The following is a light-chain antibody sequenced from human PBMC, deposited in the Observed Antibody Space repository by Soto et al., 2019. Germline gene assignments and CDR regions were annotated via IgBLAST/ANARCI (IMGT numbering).Light chain of an antibody. CDR2: DAS. CDR3: QQYNSYLFT. J-gene: IGKJ3*01. CDR1: QSISSW. V-gene: IGKV1-5*01. Sequence: DIQMTQSPSTLSASVGDRVTITCRARQSISSWLAWYQQKQGKAPKLLIYDASSSESGVPSRFSGSGSGTEFTLTISSLQPDDFATYYCQQYNSYLFTFGPGTKVDI.